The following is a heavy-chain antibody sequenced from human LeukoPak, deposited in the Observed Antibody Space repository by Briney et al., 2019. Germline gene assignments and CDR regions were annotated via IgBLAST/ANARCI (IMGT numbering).Heavy chain of an antibody. V-gene: IGHV1-18*01. Sequence: ASVKVSCKASGYTFTSYGISWVRQAPRQGLEWMGWISAYNGNTNYAQKLQGRVTMTTDTSTSTAYMELRSLGSDDTAVYYCARGIADYYDSSGYFVYWGQGTLVTVSS. J-gene: IGHJ4*02. CDR2: ISAYNGNT. CDR1: GYTFTSYG. CDR3: ARGIADYYDSSGYFVY. D-gene: IGHD3-22*01.